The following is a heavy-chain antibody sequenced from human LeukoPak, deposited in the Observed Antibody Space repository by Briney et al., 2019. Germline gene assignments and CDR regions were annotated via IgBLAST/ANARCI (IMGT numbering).Heavy chain of an antibody. Sequence: SETLSLTCTVSGGSIRSSYYYWGWIRQPPGKGLEWIGSIYYSGSTYYNPSLKSRVTISVDTSKNQFSLKLSSVTAADTAVYYCARQQSRSGWSFDYWGQGTLVTVSS. J-gene: IGHJ4*02. CDR1: GGSIRSSYYY. CDR3: ARQQSRSGWSFDY. V-gene: IGHV4-39*01. CDR2: IYYSGST. D-gene: IGHD6-19*01.